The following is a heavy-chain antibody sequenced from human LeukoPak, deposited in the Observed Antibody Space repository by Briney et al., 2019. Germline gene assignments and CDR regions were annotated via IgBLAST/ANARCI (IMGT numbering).Heavy chain of an antibody. D-gene: IGHD3-22*01. V-gene: IGHV3-7*01. CDR2: IKEDGSEK. Sequence: GGSLRLSCAASGFTFSSYSMNWVRQAPGKGLEWVANIKEDGSEKYYVDSVRGRFTISRDNAKNSLYLQMNSLRAEDTAVYYCVREGYYDGSGYYTTYYYYYMDVWGKGTTVTISS. J-gene: IGHJ6*03. CDR1: GFTFSSYS. CDR3: VREGYYDGSGYYTTYYYYYMDV.